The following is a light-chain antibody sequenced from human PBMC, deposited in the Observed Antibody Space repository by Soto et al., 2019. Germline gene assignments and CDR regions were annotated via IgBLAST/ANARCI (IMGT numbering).Light chain of an antibody. CDR1: RSDVGAYNY. V-gene: IGLV2-14*01. CDR2: EVT. Sequence: LTQPASVSGSPGQSIAISCTGTRSDVGAYNYVSWYQQHPGKAPKLMISEVTNRPSGVSDRFSGSKSGNTASLTISGLQAEDEADYYCSSFTSRFTFVFGTGTKVTVL. J-gene: IGLJ1*01. CDR3: SSFTSRFTFV.